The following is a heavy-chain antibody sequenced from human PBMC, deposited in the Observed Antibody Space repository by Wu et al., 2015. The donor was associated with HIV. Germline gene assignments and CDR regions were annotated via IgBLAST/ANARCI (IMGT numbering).Heavy chain of an antibody. CDR3: AVGDTAMVFDY. V-gene: IGHV1-69*18. CDR2: IIPIFGTA. Sequence: QVQLVQSGAEVKKPGASVKVSCKASGYTFIGYFIQWVRQAPGQGLEWMGRIIPIFGTANYAQKFQGRVTITADESTSTAYMELSSLRSEDTAVYYCAVGDTAMVFDYWGQGTLVTVSS. J-gene: IGHJ4*02. CDR1: GYTFIGYF. D-gene: IGHD5-18*01.